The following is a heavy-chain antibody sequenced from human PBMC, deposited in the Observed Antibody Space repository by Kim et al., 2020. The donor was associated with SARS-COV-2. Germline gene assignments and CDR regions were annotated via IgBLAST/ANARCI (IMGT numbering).Heavy chain of an antibody. CDR3: ANLGDSSSWYYRVDAFDS. CDR1: GFTFDDYA. J-gene: IGHJ3*02. V-gene: IGHV3-9*01. CDR2: ISWNSGSI. Sequence: GGSLRLSCAASGFTFDDYAMHWVRQAPGKGLEWVSGISWNSGSIGYADSVKGRFTISRDNAKNSLYLQMNNLRAEDTALYYCANLGDSSSWYYRVDAFDSWGQATMVTVSS. D-gene: IGHD6-13*01.